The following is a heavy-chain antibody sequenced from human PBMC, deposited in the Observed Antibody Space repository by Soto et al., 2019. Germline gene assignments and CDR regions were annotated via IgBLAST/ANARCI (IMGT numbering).Heavy chain of an antibody. CDR1: GFTFSSYA. V-gene: IGHV3-23*01. CDR2: ISGSGGST. CDR3: VAPHEGWFGELLWHYYYGMDV. J-gene: IGHJ6*02. D-gene: IGHD3-10*01. Sequence: PGGSLRLSCAASGFTFSSYAMSWVRQAPGKGLEWVSAISGSGGSTYYADSVKGRFTISRDNSKNTLYLQMNSLRAEDTAVYYCVAPHEGWFGELLWHYYYGMDVWGQGTTVTVSS.